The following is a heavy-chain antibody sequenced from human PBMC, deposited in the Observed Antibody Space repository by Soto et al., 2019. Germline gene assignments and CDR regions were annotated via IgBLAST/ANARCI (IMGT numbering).Heavy chain of an antibody. CDR3: ARDRGSSWMYKWFDP. CDR1: GDSINSADYY. CDR2: IYYSGST. Sequence: QVQLQESGPGLMKPSQTLSLTCTVSGDSINSADYYWSWIRQPPGKGLEWIGHIYYSGSTYYPPSPKSRVTIAIDTSKNQFSLKMTSVTVADTAVYYCARDRGSSWMYKWFDPWGQGTQVTVSS. D-gene: IGHD6-13*01. J-gene: IGHJ5*02. V-gene: IGHV4-30-4*01.